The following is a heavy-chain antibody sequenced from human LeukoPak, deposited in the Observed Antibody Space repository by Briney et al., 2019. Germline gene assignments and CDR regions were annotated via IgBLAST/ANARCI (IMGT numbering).Heavy chain of an antibody. V-gene: IGHV1-69*13. Sequence: SVKVSCKASGGTFSSYAISWVRQAPGQGLEWMGGIIPIFGTANYAQKFQGRVTITADESTGTAYMELSSLRSEDTAVYYCAMQLGQEVIHDYWGQGTLVTVSS. CDR2: IIPIFGTA. CDR3: AMQLGQEVIHDY. J-gene: IGHJ4*02. D-gene: IGHD2/OR15-2a*01. CDR1: GGTFSSYA.